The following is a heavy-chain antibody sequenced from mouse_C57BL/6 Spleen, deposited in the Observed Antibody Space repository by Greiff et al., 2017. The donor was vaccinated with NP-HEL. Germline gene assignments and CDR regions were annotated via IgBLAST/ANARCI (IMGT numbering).Heavy chain of an antibody. CDR2: ISSGGDYI. D-gene: IGHD4-1*01. CDR1: GFTFSSYA. V-gene: IGHV5-9-1*02. CDR3: TRDRLGYAMDY. Sequence: EVNVVESGEGLVKPGGSLKLSCAASGFTFSSYAMSWVRQTPEKRLEWVAYISSGGDYIYYADTVKGRFTISRDNARNTLYLQMSSLKSEDTAMYYCTRDRLGYAMDYWGQGTSVTVSS. J-gene: IGHJ4*01.